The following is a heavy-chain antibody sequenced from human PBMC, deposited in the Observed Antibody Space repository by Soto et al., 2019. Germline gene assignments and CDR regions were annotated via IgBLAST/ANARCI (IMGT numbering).Heavy chain of an antibody. CDR1: GFTFSSYG. Sequence: GGSLRLSCAASGFTFSSYGMHWVRQAPGKGLEWVAVIWYDGSNKYYADSVKGRFTISRDNSKNTLYLQMNSLRAEDTAVYYCARDGCSGGSCDLGYYYGMDVWGQGTTVTVA. CDR3: ARDGCSGGSCDLGYYYGMDV. D-gene: IGHD2-15*01. V-gene: IGHV3-33*01. CDR2: IWYDGSNK. J-gene: IGHJ6*02.